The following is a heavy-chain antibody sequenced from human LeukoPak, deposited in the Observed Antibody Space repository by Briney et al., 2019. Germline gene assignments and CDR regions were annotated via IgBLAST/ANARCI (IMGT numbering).Heavy chain of an antibody. CDR1: GYTFTGYY. Sequence: GASVKVSCKASGYTFTGYYMHWVRQAPGQGLEWMGRINPNSGGTDYAQKFQGRVTMTRDTSTSTVYMELSSLRSEDTAVYYCARDLNSSSPKRLHYYYGMDVWGQGTTVTVSS. D-gene: IGHD6-6*01. J-gene: IGHJ6*02. V-gene: IGHV1-2*06. CDR3: ARDLNSSSPKRLHYYYGMDV. CDR2: INPNSGGT.